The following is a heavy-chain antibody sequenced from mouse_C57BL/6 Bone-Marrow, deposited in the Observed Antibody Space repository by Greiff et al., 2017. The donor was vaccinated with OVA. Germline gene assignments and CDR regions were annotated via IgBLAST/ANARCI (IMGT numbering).Heavy chain of an antibody. CDR1: GYTFTSYW. D-gene: IGHD2-5*01. Sequence: VQLQQPGAELVKPGASVKLSCKTSGYTFTSYWMHWVKQRPGQGLEWIGMIHPNSGSTNYNEKFKSKATLTVDKSSSTAYMQLSSLTSEDSVVYYCARGGFYYSNYVGWYFDVWGTGTTVTVSS. V-gene: IGHV1-64*01. CDR3: ARGGFYYSNYVGWYFDV. CDR2: IHPNSGST. J-gene: IGHJ1*03.